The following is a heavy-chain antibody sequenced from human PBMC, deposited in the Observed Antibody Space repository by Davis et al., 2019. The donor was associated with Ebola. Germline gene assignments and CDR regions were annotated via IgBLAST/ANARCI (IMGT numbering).Heavy chain of an antibody. V-gene: IGHV1-8*02. CDR2: MKPNSGST. Sequence: ASVKVSCKASGGTFSSYAISWVRQAPGQGLEWMGWMKPNSGSTGYAQKFQGRVTMTRNTSISTAYMELGSLRFEDTAVYYCARGRWVAARWFDPWGQGTLVTVSS. CDR1: GGTFSSYA. J-gene: IGHJ5*02. CDR3: ARGRWVAARWFDP. D-gene: IGHD6-6*01.